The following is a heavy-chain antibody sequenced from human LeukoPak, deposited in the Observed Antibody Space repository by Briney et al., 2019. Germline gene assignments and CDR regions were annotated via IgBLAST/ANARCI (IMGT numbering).Heavy chain of an antibody. V-gene: IGHV1-18*01. Sequence: ASVKVSCKASGYTFTSYGISWVRQAPGQGLEWMGWISAYNGNTNYAQNLQGRVTMTTDTSTSTAYMELSSLRSEDTAVYYCARVDSSDWYMGYWGQGTLVTVSS. J-gene: IGHJ4*02. CDR3: ARVDSSDWYMGY. CDR2: ISAYNGNT. D-gene: IGHD6-19*01. CDR1: GYTFTSYG.